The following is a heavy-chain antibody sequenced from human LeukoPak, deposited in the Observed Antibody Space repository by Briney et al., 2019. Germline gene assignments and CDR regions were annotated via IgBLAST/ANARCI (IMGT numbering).Heavy chain of an antibody. CDR3: ARDAAADFWTAGYYFDY. J-gene: IGHJ4*02. V-gene: IGHV1-69*05. CDR2: IIPIFGTA. D-gene: IGHD3-3*01. CDR1: GGTLTSYA. Sequence: SVKVSCKASGGTLTSYAISWVRQAPGQGLEWMGRIIPIFGTANYAQKFQGRVTMTTDESTSTAYMELSSLRSEDTAVYYCARDAAADFWTAGYYFDYWGQGTLVTVSS.